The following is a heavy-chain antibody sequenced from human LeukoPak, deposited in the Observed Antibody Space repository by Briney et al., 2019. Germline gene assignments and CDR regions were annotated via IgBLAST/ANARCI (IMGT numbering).Heavy chain of an antibody. J-gene: IGHJ4*02. CDR3: AKRGLGFGELFPFDY. CDR2: IYSGGST. Sequence: GGSLRLSCAASGFTVSSNYMGWVRQAPGKGLEWVSVIYSGGSTYYADSVKGRFTISRDNSKNTLYLQMNSLRAEDTAVYYCAKRGLGFGELFPFDYWGQGTLVTVSS. D-gene: IGHD3-10*01. V-gene: IGHV3-53*01. CDR1: GFTVSSNY.